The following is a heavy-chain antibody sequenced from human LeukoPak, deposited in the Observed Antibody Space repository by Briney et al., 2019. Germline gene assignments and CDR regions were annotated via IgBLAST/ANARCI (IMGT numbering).Heavy chain of an antibody. V-gene: IGHV3-11*01. J-gene: IGHJ4*02. Sequence: KPGGSLRLSCAASGFTFSDYYMSWIRQAPGKGLEWVSYISSSGSNIYYADSVKGRFTIARDNAKNSLYLEMNSLRAEDTAVYYCSREGLSLGIFDYWGQGTLVTVSS. CDR2: ISSSGSNI. CDR3: SREGLSLGIFDY. CDR1: GFTFSDYY. D-gene: IGHD1-26*01.